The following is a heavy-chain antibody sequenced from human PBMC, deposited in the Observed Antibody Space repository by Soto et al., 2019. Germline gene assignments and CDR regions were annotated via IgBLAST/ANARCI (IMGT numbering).Heavy chain of an antibody. Sequence: QVRLVESGGGLVKPGGSLRLSCAASGFTFSDYYMYWIRQPPGKGLEWISYISSSGDSISYADSVQGRFTISRDNAKNSLHLQMNSLRAEDTAVYYCARVLGYSGYYAVSPWGQGTLVTVSS. CDR1: GFTFSDYY. CDR2: ISSSGDSI. J-gene: IGHJ5*02. V-gene: IGHV3-11*01. CDR3: ARVLGYSGYYAVSP. D-gene: IGHD5-12*01.